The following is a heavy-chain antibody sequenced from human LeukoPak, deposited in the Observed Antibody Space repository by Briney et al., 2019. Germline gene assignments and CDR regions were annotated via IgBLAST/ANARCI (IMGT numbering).Heavy chain of an antibody. J-gene: IGHJ6*02. Sequence: SETLSLTCSVSGGSITSLYWSWVRQPPGKGLEYVVYVHHTGVTNYNPSLRGRVTVSMDASKNQFYLKLNSVTAADTAIYYCVRSATIAVFRYGMDVWGQGTTVTVSS. CDR3: VRSATIAVFRYGMDV. D-gene: IGHD5-24*01. V-gene: IGHV4-59*11. CDR1: GGSITSLY. CDR2: VHHTGVT.